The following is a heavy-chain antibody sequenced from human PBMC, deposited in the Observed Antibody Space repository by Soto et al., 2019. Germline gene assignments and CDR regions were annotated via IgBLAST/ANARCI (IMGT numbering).Heavy chain of an antibody. D-gene: IGHD6-13*01. J-gene: IGHJ5*02. V-gene: IGHV4-34*01. CDR2: INHSGST. CDR1: GGSFSGYY. CDR3: ARRGSSWYGGWFDP. Sequence: QVQLQQWGAGLLKPSETLSLTCAVYGGSFSGYYWSWIRQPPGKGLEWIGEINHSGSTNYNPSLKSRVTISVDTSKNQFSLKLSSVTAADTAVYYCARRGSSWYGGWFDPWGQGTLVTVSS.